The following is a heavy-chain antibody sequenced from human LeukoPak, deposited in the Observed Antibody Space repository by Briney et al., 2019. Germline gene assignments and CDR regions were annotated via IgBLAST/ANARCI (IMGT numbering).Heavy chain of an antibody. J-gene: IGHJ4*02. D-gene: IGHD1-26*01. CDR1: GGSISSYY. CDR3: AKSVGATLFDY. CDR2: IHYSGST. Sequence: TAWETLSLTCPVSGGSISSYYWSWIRQPPGKGLEWIGYIHYSGSTNYNPSLKSRVTISVDTSKNQFSLKVNSVTAADTAVYYCAKSVGATLFDYWGQGTLVTVSS. V-gene: IGHV4-59*01.